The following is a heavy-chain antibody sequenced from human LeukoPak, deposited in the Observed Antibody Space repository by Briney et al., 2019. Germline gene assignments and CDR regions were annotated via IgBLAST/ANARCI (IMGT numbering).Heavy chain of an antibody. Sequence: SETLSLTCTVSGGSISSSSYYWGWIRQPPGKGLEWIGSIYYSGSTYYNPSLKSRVTISVDTSKNQFSLKLSSVTAADTAVYYCARHLPYSSSWHYDAVYIWGQGTMVTVSS. V-gene: IGHV4-39*01. D-gene: IGHD6-13*01. CDR2: IYYSGST. CDR3: ARHLPYSSSWHYDAVYI. CDR1: GGSISSSSYY. J-gene: IGHJ3*02.